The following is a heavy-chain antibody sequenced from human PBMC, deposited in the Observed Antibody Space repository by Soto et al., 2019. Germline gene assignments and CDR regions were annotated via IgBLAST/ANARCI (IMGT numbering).Heavy chain of an antibody. CDR2: VSYDGSKK. V-gene: IGHV3-30-3*01. CDR1: GFTFSLYP. Sequence: QVQLVESGGGVVQPGTSLRLSCATSGFTFSLYPMHWVRQAPGKGLEWVAVVSYDGSKKYYADSVKGRFTISRDSSKNTLYLQVNSLRGEDTALYYCAGGHSDGWYYFENRGQGTLVTVSS. J-gene: IGHJ4*02. D-gene: IGHD6-19*01. CDR3: AGGHSDGWYYFEN.